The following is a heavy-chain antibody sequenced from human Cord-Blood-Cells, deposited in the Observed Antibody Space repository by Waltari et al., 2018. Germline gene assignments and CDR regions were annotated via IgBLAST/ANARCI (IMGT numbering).Heavy chain of an antibody. D-gene: IGHD5-12*01. J-gene: IGHJ5*02. CDR3: ARSGYDFGWFDP. CDR2: IIPIVGTA. V-gene: IGHV1-69*01. Sequence: QVQLVQSGAAVKKPGSSVKVPCKASGGTFSSYAISWVRQAPGQGLEWMGGIIPIVGTANYGEKFQGRVTMTADESTSTAYMELSSLRSEDTAVYYGARSGYDFGWFDPWGQGTLVTVAS. CDR1: GGTFSSYA.